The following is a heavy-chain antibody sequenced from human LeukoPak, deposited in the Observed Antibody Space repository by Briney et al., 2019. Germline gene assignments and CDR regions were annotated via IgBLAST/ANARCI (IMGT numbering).Heavy chain of an antibody. CDR3: AKGTFYGGNSGRFDY. V-gene: IGHV3-23*01. CDR2: ISGSGGSK. CDR1: GFTFSSYA. D-gene: IGHD4-23*01. J-gene: IGHJ4*02. Sequence: GGSLRLSCAASGFTFSSYAMSWVRQAPGKGLEWVSAISGSGGSKYYADSVKGRFTISRDNSKNTLYLQMNSLRAEDTAVYYCAKGTFYGGNSGRFDYWGQGTLVTVSS.